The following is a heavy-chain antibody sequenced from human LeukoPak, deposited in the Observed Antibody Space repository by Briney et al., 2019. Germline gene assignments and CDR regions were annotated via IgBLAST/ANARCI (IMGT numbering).Heavy chain of an antibody. CDR1: GFTVSSNY. Sequence: GSLRLSCAASGFTVSSNYMSWVRQPPGKGLEWIGEINHSGSTNYNPSLKSRVTISVDTSKNQFSLKLSSVTAADTAVYYCARPRPYCSSTSCYFDYWGQGTLVTVSS. J-gene: IGHJ4*02. CDR3: ARPRPYCSSTSCYFDY. D-gene: IGHD2-2*01. V-gene: IGHV4-34*01. CDR2: INHSGST.